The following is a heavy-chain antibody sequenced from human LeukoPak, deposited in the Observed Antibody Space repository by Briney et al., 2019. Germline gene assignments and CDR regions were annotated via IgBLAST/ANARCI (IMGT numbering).Heavy chain of an antibody. D-gene: IGHD2-2*02. CDR2: IYYSGST. V-gene: IGHV4-30-4*01. CDR1: GGSISSGDYY. J-gene: IGHJ6*02. CDR3: ARVCSSTSCYTASGDYYGMDV. Sequence: SQTLSLTCTVSGGSISSGDYYWSWIRQPPGKGPEWIGYIYYSGSTYYNPSLKSRVTISVDTSKNQFSLKLSSVTAADTAVYYCARVCSSTSCYTASGDYYGMDVWGQGTTVTVSS.